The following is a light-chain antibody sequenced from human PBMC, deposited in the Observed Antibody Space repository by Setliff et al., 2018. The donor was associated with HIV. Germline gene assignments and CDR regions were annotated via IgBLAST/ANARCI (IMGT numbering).Light chain of an antibody. CDR1: SSDVGSYNL. V-gene: IGLV2-23*02. CDR3: CSYAGSSTPYV. CDR2: EVS. Sequence: ALTQPASVSGSPGQSITISCTGTSSDVGSYNLVSWYQQHPGKAPKLMIYEVSKRPSGFSNRISGSKSGNTASLTISGLQAEDEADYYCCSYAGSSTPYVFGTGTKVTV. J-gene: IGLJ1*01.